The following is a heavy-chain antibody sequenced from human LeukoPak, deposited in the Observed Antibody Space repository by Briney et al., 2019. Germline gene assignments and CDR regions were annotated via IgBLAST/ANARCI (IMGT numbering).Heavy chain of an antibody. CDR3: ARLGGSGSYYNWYFDL. Sequence: PSETLSLTCTVSGGSISSSSYYWGWIRQPPGKGLEWIGSIYYSGSTNYNPSLKSRVTISVDTSKNQFSLKLSSVTAADTAVYYCARLGGSGSYYNWYFDLWGRGTLVTVSS. J-gene: IGHJ2*01. D-gene: IGHD3-10*01. V-gene: IGHV4-39*07. CDR1: GGSISSSSYY. CDR2: IYYSGST.